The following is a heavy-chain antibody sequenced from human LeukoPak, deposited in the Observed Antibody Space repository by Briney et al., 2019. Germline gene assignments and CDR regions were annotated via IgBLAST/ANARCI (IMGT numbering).Heavy chain of an antibody. CDR2: ISSNGCST. J-gene: IGHJ4*02. CDR3: ARALGRELLGIDY. Sequence: RGGPRLSCAASLVTPTSYAMHTVRPAPGKGLEYVSAISSNGCSTYYANSVKRRFTICRDNSKNTLYLQMGSLRAEDMAVYYCARALGRELLGIDYWGQGTLVTVSS. D-gene: IGHD1-26*01. CDR1: LVTPTSYA. V-gene: IGHV3-64*01.